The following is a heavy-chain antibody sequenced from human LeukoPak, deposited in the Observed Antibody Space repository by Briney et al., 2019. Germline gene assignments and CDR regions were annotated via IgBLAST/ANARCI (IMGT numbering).Heavy chain of an antibody. Sequence: PSETLSLTCTVSGGSVDTSDYYWGWVRQPPGKGPEWIGDIFYTGKTNYNPSLRGRVTISIDTSKNLFSLRLTPVTAADTAVYYCSRIFDSWGQGTLVSVSS. CDR1: GGSVDTSDYY. J-gene: IGHJ4*02. CDR2: IFYTGKT. CDR3: SRIFDS. V-gene: IGHV4-39*07.